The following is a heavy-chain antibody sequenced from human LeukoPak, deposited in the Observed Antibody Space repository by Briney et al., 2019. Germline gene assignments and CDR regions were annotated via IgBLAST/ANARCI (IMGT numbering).Heavy chain of an antibody. Sequence: GGSLRLSCAASGFTFTNYAMHWVRQAPGKGLEWVAFIRYDGSLKYYLDSVKGRFTISRDNSKNTLYLQMDSLRAEDTAVYYCAGPYYGSGSYHYYYYGMDVWGQGTTVTVSS. J-gene: IGHJ6*02. CDR3: AGPYYGSGSYHYYYYGMDV. CDR1: GFTFTNYA. CDR2: IRYDGSLK. D-gene: IGHD3-10*01. V-gene: IGHV3-30*02.